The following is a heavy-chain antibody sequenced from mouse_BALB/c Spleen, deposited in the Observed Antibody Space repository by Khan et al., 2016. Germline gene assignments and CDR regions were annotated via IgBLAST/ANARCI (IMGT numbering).Heavy chain of an antibody. Sequence: QVQLQQSGAELVRPGSSVKISCKASGYAFSSYWMNWVKQRPGQGLEWIGQIYPGDGDTNYNGKFTGKATLTADKSSSTAYMQLSGLTSADSAVYFCAKLTGTSEAMDYWGQGTSVTVSS. CDR2: IYPGDGDT. CDR3: AKLTGTSEAMDY. D-gene: IGHD4-1*01. CDR1: GYAFSSYW. J-gene: IGHJ4*01. V-gene: IGHV1-80*01.